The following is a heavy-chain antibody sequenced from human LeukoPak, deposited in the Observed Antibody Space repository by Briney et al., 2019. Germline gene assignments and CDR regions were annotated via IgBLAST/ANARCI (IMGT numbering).Heavy chain of an antibody. CDR2: ISGSGRST. CDR3: AKAGPREVWFGELLSSYYFDY. CDR1: GFTFSSYG. J-gene: IGHJ4*02. Sequence: PGGSLRLSCAASGFTFSSYGMSWVRQAPGKGLEWVSTISGSGRSTYYADSVKGRFTISRDNSKNTLYLQVNSLRAEDTAVYYCAKAGPREVWFGELLSSYYFDYWGQGTLVTVSS. D-gene: IGHD3-10*01. V-gene: IGHV3-23*01.